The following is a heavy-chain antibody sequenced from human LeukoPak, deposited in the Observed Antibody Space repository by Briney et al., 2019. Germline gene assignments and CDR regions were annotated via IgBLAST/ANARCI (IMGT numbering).Heavy chain of an antibody. CDR3: ARDRPPNPADY. CDR2: IYTSGST. J-gene: IGHJ4*02. CDR1: GGSFSGSYY. V-gene: IGHV4-61*02. Sequence: PSETLSLTCAVYGGSFSGSYYWSWIRQPAGKGLEWVGRIYTSGSTNYNPSLKSRVTISVDTSKNQFSLKLSSVTAADTAVYYCARDRPPNPADYWGQGTLVTVSS.